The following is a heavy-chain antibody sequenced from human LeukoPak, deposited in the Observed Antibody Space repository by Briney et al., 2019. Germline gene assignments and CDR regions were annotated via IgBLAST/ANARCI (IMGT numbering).Heavy chain of an antibody. CDR1: GFTFSDYR. V-gene: IGHV3-33*01. CDR2: IWNDGSNK. D-gene: IGHD5-18*01. Sequence: GGSLRLSCAASGFTFSDYRMHWVRQAPGKGLEWVALIWNDGSNKHYADSVKGRFTISRDNYKNTLYLQMNSLKVEDTALYYCARDRGYSYGHPLDYWGQGTLVTVSS. J-gene: IGHJ4*02. CDR3: ARDRGYSYGHPLDY.